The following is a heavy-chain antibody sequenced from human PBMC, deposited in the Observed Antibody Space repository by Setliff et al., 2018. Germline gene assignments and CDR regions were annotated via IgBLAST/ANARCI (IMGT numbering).Heavy chain of an antibody. CDR1: GYSISSGYF. D-gene: IGHD3-10*01. J-gene: IGHJ6*02. CDR3: ARVRSYGSGNYYYYYYDMDV. Sequence: PSETLSLTCAVSGYSISSGYFWAWIRQPPGKGLEWIGSIYYSGSTYYNPSLKSRVTISVDTSKNQFSLKLSSVTAADTALYYCARVRSYGSGNYYYYYYDMDVWGQGTTVTVSS. V-gene: IGHV4-38-2*01. CDR2: IYYSGST.